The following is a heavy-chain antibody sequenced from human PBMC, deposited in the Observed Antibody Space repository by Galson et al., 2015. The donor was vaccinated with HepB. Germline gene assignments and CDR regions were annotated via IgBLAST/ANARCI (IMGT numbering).Heavy chain of an antibody. J-gene: IGHJ4*02. D-gene: IGHD6-6*01. CDR1: GFTFSSYE. CDR3: ARGLVAYGILRGGFDY. Sequence: SLRLSCAASGFTFSSYEMNWVRQAPGKGLEWVSYISSSGSTIYYADSVKGRFTISRDNAKNSLYLQMNSLRAEDTAVYYCARGLVAYGILRGGFDYWGQGTLVTVSS. CDR2: ISSSGSTI. V-gene: IGHV3-48*03.